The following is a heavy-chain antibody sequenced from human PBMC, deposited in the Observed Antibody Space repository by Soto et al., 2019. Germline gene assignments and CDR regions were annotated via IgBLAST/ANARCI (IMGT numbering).Heavy chain of an antibody. V-gene: IGHV4-30-4*01. Sequence: SETLSLTCTVSGGSISSGDYYWSWIRQPPGKGLEWIGYIYYSGSTYYNPSLKSRVTISVDTSKNQFSLKLSSVTAADTAVYYCASYYDSSVTGFDYWGQGTLVTV. J-gene: IGHJ4*02. CDR1: GGSISSGDYY. CDR2: IYYSGST. CDR3: ASYYDSSVTGFDY. D-gene: IGHD3-22*01.